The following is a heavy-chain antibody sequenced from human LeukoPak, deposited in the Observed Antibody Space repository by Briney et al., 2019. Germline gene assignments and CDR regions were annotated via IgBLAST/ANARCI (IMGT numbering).Heavy chain of an antibody. CDR1: GSSFTSYW. CDR3: ARGYYGSGTFHY. D-gene: IGHD3-10*01. J-gene: IGHJ4*02. Sequence: KLGESLQISCKGSGSSFTSYWIGWVRQLPGKGLEWMGIIYPGDSDTRYSPSFQGQVTISADKSISTAYLQWSGLKATDTAMCYCARGYYGSGTFHYWGQGTLVTVSS. V-gene: IGHV5-51*01. CDR2: IYPGDSDT.